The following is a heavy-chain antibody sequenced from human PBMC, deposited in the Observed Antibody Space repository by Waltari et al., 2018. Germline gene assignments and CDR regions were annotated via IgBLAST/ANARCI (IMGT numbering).Heavy chain of an antibody. CDR3: AAGTPLRFFVH. V-gene: IGHV1-69*01. Sequence: QVQLVQSGAEVKTPGSSVWVAGQAAGGGFPTLGPSWVRPAPGLGLERMGGIIPTFQKVAYAHEFQGRVSITADDYTGTAYMELTSLRFEDTAVYYCAAGTPLRFFVHWGQGTRVTVSS. J-gene: IGHJ4*02. CDR1: GGGFPTLG. CDR2: IIPTFQKV.